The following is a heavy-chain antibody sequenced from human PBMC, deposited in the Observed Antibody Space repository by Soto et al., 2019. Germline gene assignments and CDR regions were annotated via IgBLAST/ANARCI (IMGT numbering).Heavy chain of an antibody. CDR2: ISAYNGNT. CDR3: ARDLNDFWSSYGMDV. Sequence: GASVKVSCKASGYTFTSYGISWVRQAPGQGLEWMGWISAYNGNTNYAQKLQGRVTMTTDTSTNTAYMELRSLRSDDTAVYYCARDLNDFWSSYGMDVWGQGTTVTVSS. V-gene: IGHV1-18*01. J-gene: IGHJ6*02. CDR1: GYTFTSYG. D-gene: IGHD3-3*01.